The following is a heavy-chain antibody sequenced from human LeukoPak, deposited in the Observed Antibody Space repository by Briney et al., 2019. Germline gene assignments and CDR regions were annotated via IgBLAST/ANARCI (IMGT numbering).Heavy chain of an antibody. D-gene: IGHD3-16*01. V-gene: IGHV4-59*01. Sequence: SETLSLTCTVSGGSISGYYWSWIRQPPGKGLEWIGYIYYSGSTNYNPSLKSRVTISVDTSKNQFSLKLSSVTAADTAVYYCARDLGGGAFDIWGQGTMVTVSS. CDR1: GGSISGYY. J-gene: IGHJ3*02. CDR3: ARDLGGGAFDI. CDR2: IYYSGST.